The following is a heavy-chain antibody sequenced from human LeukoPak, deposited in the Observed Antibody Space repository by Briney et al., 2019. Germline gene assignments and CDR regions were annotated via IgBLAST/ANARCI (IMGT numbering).Heavy chain of an antibody. CDR1: GFTFSSYW. J-gene: IGHJ4*02. CDR3: ARGVGATHFDY. V-gene: IGHV3-7*04. D-gene: IGHD1-26*01. CDR2: IKQDGTEK. Sequence: GGPLRLSCAASGFTFSSYWMSWVRQAPGKGLEWVAIIKQDGTEKYYVDSVKGRFTISRDNAKNSLYLQMNSLRAEDTAVYYCARGVGATHFDYWGQGTLVTVSS.